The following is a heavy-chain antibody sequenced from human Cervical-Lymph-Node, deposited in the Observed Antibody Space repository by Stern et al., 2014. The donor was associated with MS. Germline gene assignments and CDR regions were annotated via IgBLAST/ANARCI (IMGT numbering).Heavy chain of an antibody. Sequence: VHLVESGAEVKTPGASVKLSCKASGYTFTSYYMHWVRQAPGLGLEWMGIINPSGGSTNYAQKLQGRVTMTRDTSTSTVYMELNSLRSEDTAVYYCAREVAGHRLGMMDVWGQGTSVTVSS. CDR2: INPSGGST. CDR3: AREVAGHRLGMMDV. J-gene: IGHJ6*02. D-gene: IGHD6-19*01. V-gene: IGHV1-46*01. CDR1: GYTFTSYY.